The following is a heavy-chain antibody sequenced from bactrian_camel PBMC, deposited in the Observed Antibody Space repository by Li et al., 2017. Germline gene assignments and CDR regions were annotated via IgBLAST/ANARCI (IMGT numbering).Heavy chain of an antibody. J-gene: IGHJ6*01. CDR2: IYSDGSNT. Sequence: HVQLVESGGGSVQAGGSLRLSCAMSLNLDSRYCLGWIRQVPGKGLEWVASIYSDGSNTYYADSVKGRFTISRDNAKNTMSLQMNSLNPEDTAVYYCVRDAGGSWFSFGYWGQGTQVTVS. D-gene: IGHD6*01. CDR3: VRDAGGSWFSFGY. CDR1: LNLDSRYC. V-gene: IGHV3S6*01.